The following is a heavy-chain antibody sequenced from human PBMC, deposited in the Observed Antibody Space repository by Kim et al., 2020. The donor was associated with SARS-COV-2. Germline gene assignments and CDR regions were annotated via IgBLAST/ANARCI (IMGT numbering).Heavy chain of an antibody. Sequence: GGSLRLSCAASGFTFSSYAMSWVRQAPGKGLEWVSAISGSGGSTYYADSVKGRFTISRDNSKNTLYLQMNSLRAEDTAVYYCAKDVGVAIVQGVVGFDIWGQGTMVTVSS. V-gene: IGHV3-23*01. J-gene: IGHJ3*02. D-gene: IGHD3-10*01. CDR1: GFTFSSYA. CDR2: ISGSGGST. CDR3: AKDVGVAIVQGVVGFDI.